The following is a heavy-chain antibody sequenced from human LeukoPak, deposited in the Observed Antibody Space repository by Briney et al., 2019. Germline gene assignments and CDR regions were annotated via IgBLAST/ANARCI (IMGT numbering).Heavy chain of an antibody. CDR1: GFTFSSYT. CDR2: INSSASYI. V-gene: IGHV3-21*01. Sequence: GGSLRLSCGGSGFTFSSYTMNWVRQAPGEGLEWVASINSSASYIYYADSVRGRFIISRDDPKKSVFLHMNSLRAEDTAVYFCATWDDYGDFVAFEYWGQGTLVTVSS. J-gene: IGHJ4*02. CDR3: ATWDDYGDFVAFEY. D-gene: IGHD4-17*01.